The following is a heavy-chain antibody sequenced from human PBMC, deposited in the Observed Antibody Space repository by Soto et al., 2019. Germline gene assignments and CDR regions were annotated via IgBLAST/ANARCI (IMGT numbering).Heavy chain of an antibody. V-gene: IGHV3-30-3*01. CDR1: GFTFSSYA. CDR2: ISYDGSNK. J-gene: IGHJ4*02. CDR3: ARDTQEWELTYLDY. Sequence: QVQLVESGGGVVQPGRSLRLSCAASGFTFSSYAMHWVRQAPGKGLEWVAVISYDGSNKYYADSVKGRFTISRDNSKNTLYLQMNSLRAEATAVYYCARDTQEWELTYLDYWGQGTLVTVSS. D-gene: IGHD1-26*01.